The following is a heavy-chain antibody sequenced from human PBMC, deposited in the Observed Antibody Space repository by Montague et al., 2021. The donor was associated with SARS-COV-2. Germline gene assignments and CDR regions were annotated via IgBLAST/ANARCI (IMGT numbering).Heavy chain of an antibody. V-gene: IGHV4-34*01. J-gene: IGHJ4*02. CDR3: ARGARQGYGFRLGSFDS. CDR1: GGSFSGYY. CDR2: INHSGST. Sequence: SETLSLTCAVSGGSFSGYYWNWIRQPPGKGLEWIGEINHSGSTNYNPSLKIRVTMSVDTSKNQFSLKLRSVTAADTAVYYCARGARQGYGFRLGSFDSWGQGTLVTVSS. D-gene: IGHD3-10*01.